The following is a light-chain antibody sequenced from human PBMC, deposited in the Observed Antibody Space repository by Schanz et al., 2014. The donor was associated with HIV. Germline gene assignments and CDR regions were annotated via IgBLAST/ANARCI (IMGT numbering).Light chain of an antibody. CDR1: QRISTW. V-gene: IGKV1-5*03. CDR2: EAS. J-gene: IGKJ2*02. Sequence: IQMTQSPSTVSTSVGDRVTITCRASQRISTWLAWYQQKPGRAPKLLISEASILEAGVPSRFSGSGSGTEFALAISSLQPDDFATYYCQQYNDNSCTFGQGTKLEFK. CDR3: QQYNDNSCT.